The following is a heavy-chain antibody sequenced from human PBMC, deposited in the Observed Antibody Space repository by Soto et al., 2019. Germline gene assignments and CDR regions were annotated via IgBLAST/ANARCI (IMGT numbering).Heavy chain of an antibody. V-gene: IGHV2-70*11. CDR1: GFSLSTSGMC. CDR3: ARIRPGWGSVGAFDI. D-gene: IGHD7-27*01. J-gene: IGHJ3*02. CDR2: IDWDDDK. Sequence: SGPTLVKPTQTLTLTCTFSGFSLSTSGMCVSWIRQPPGKALEWLARIDWDDDKYYSTSLKTRLTISKDTSKNQVVLTMTNMDPVDTATYYCARIRPGWGSVGAFDIWGQGTMVTISS.